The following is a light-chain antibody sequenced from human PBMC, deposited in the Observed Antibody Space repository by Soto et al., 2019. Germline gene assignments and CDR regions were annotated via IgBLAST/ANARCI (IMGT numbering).Light chain of an antibody. J-gene: IGKJ1*01. V-gene: IGKV1-5*01. CDR3: QQYNSYQT. CDR1: QTISSW. CDR2: DAS. Sequence: DIQMTQSPSTLSGSVGDRGTITCRASQTISSWLAWYQQKPWKAPKILIYDASNLESGVPSRFSGSGSGTEFTLTISSLQPDDFATYYCQQYNSYQTFGQGTKVDI.